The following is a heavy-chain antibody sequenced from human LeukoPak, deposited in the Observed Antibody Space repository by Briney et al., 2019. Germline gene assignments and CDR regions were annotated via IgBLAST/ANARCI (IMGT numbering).Heavy chain of an antibody. CDR3: AKDHSYSSGWSSYYYYYYYMDV. CDR1: GFTFSSYG. D-gene: IGHD6-19*01. Sequence: GGSLRLSCVASGFTFSSYGLSWVRQAPGKGLEWVSAISGSGGSTYYADSVKGRFTISRDNSKNTLYLQMNSLRAEDTAVYYCAKDHSYSSGWSSYYYYYYYMDVWGKGTTVTISS. V-gene: IGHV3-23*01. CDR2: ISGSGGST. J-gene: IGHJ6*03.